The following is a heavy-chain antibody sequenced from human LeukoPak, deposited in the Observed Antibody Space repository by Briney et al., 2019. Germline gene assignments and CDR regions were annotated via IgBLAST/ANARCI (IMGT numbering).Heavy chain of an antibody. CDR1: GFTFSSYA. V-gene: IGHV3-33*01. CDR3: ARDAAGTCLDY. J-gene: IGHJ4*02. Sequence: PGGSLRLSCAASGFTFSSYAMHWVRQAPGRGLDWVALIWYDGTNKYYADSVKGRFTVPRDNSKNTLYLQMNSLRAEDTAVYYCARDAAGTCLDYWGQGTLVTVSS. CDR2: IWYDGTNK. D-gene: IGHD1-7*01.